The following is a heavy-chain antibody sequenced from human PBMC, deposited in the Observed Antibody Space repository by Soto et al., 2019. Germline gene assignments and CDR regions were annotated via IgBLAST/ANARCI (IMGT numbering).Heavy chain of an antibody. Sequence: QVHLVQSGAEVKKPGASVKVSCKGSGYAFTTYGITWVRQAPGQGLEWMGWISAHNGNTNYAQKLQGRVTLTRDTSTSTADRELRSLRSDDTAVYYCARGRYGDYWGQGALVTVSS. D-gene: IGHD1-1*01. CDR3: ARGRYGDY. J-gene: IGHJ4*02. V-gene: IGHV1-18*01. CDR1: GYAFTTYG. CDR2: ISAHNGNT.